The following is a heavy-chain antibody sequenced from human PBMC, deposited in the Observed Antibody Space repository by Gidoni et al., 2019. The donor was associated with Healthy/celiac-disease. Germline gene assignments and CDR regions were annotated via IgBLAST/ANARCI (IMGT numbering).Heavy chain of an antibody. J-gene: IGHJ4*02. CDR1: GGSISSSSYY. D-gene: IGHD6-6*01. CDR3: ARLLAEYSSSFISD. Sequence: QLQLQESGPGLVKPSETLSLTCTVSGGSISSSSYYWGWIRQPPGKGLEWIGSIYYSGSTYYNPSLKSRVTISVDTSKNQFSLKLSSVTAADTAVYYCARLLAEYSSSFISDWGQGTLVTVSS. CDR2: IYYSGST. V-gene: IGHV4-39*01.